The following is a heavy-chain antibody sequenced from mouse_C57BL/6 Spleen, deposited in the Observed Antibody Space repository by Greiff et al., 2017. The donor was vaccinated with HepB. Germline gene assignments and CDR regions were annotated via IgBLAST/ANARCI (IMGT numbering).Heavy chain of an antibody. J-gene: IGHJ1*03. Sequence: EVQLQQSGPELVKPGASVKIPCKASGYTFTDYNMDWVKQSHGKSLEWIGDINPNNGGTIYNQKFKGKATLTVDKSSSTAYMELRSLTSEDTAVYYCARGFITTVVEGYFDVWGTGTTVTVSS. CDR1: GYTFTDYN. CDR2: INPNNGGT. CDR3: ARGFITTVVEGYFDV. D-gene: IGHD1-1*01. V-gene: IGHV1-18*01.